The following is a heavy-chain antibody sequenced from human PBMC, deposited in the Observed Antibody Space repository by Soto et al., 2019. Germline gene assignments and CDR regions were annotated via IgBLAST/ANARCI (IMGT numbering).Heavy chain of an antibody. Sequence: QVQLQESGPGLVKPSGTRSLTCAVSGGSISSSNWWSWVRQPPGKGLEWIGEIYHSGSTNYNPSLKSRVTISVAKSKNQFSLKLSSVTAADTAVYYCARVSGSYYYGMDVWGQGTTVTVSS. CDR2: IYHSGST. CDR3: ARVSGSYYYGMDV. D-gene: IGHD1-26*01. J-gene: IGHJ6*02. V-gene: IGHV4-4*02. CDR1: GGSISSSNW.